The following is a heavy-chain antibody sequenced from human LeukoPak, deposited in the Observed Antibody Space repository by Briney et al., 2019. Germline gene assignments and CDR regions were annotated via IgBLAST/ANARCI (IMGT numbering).Heavy chain of an antibody. D-gene: IGHD6-13*01. CDR3: ARDRSAISSSEEFDY. Sequence: PGGSLRLSCAASGFTFSSYSMNWVRQAPEKGLEWVSSISSMSSYIYYADSVKGRFAISRDNAKNSLYLQMNSLRAEDTAVYYCARDRSAISSSEEFDYWGQGTLVTVSS. V-gene: IGHV3-21*01. J-gene: IGHJ4*02. CDR2: ISSMSSYI. CDR1: GFTFSSYS.